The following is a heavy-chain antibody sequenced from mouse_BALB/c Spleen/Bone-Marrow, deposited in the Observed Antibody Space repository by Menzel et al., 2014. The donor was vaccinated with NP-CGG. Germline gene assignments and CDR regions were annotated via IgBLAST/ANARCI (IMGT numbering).Heavy chain of an antibody. D-gene: IGHD2-3*01. CDR3: ARWLLRYYAMDD. CDR2: IDTSDSHT. J-gene: IGHJ4*01. Sequence: VKLQESGAELVKPGASVKLSCKASGYTFTSYWMHWVKQRPGQGLEWIGEIDTSDSHTNYNQKFKGKATLTVDKSSSTAYMQLSSLTSEDSAVYFCARWLLRYYAMDDWGQGTSVTVSS. V-gene: IGHV1-69*02. CDR1: GYTFTSYW.